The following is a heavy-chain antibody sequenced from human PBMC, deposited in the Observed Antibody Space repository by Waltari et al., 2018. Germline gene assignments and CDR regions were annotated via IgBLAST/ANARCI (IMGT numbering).Heavy chain of an antibody. D-gene: IGHD3-3*01. CDR3: ARGIFGVGTDY. J-gene: IGHJ4*02. CDR1: GASISRGGYY. CDR2: IYSNGNA. V-gene: IGHV4-31*03. Sequence: QVQLQESGPGLVRPSQTLPLRCTVSGASISRGGYYWTWLRQLPGPGLEWIGYIYSNGNAHYSPSLRSRVTISVDTSKNQFSLKLRSVTAADTAVYYCARGIFGVGTDYWGQGTLVTVSS.